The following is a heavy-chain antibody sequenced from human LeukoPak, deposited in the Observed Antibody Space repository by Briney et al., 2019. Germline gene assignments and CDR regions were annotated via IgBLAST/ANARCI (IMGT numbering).Heavy chain of an antibody. D-gene: IGHD3-3*01. Sequence: PGGSLRLSCALVGFTFSNSAMSWVRQAAGKGMEWVSDISGSGGNTNYAASVKGRFTVSSDNSNNTLYLQMYGLGAEETGTFYCAKDFKSYFTARPPSFDYWGQGLLVTVSS. CDR2: ISGSGGNT. J-gene: IGHJ4*02. CDR3: AKDFKSYFTARPPSFDY. V-gene: IGHV3-23*01. CDR1: GFTFSNSA.